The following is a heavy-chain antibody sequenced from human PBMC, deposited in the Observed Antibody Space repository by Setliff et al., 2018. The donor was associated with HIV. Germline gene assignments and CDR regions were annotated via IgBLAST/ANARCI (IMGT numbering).Heavy chain of an antibody. CDR2: VYASAYS. CDR3: ARDWVTRSNYYGSGSPWYFDF. J-gene: IGHJ2*01. V-gene: IGHV4-4*07. Sequence: SETLSLTCTVSGGSINNHYWYWIRQPAGKGLEWIGRVYASAYSNYNPSLKSRVTMSVDTSQNQFSLKLRSVNAADTAVYYCARDWVTRSNYYGSGSPWYFDFWGRGILVTVSS. D-gene: IGHD3-10*01. CDR1: GGSINNHY.